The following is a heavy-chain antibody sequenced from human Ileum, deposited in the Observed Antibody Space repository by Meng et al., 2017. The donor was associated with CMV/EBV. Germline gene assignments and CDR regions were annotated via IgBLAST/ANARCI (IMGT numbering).Heavy chain of an antibody. CDR1: GFPFGAYY. CDR2: ITGSGDII. J-gene: IGHJ4*02. D-gene: IGHD4-17*01. CDR3: ARGNYGFDY. V-gene: IGHV3-11*01. Sequence: LRRACAASGFPFGAYYMTWVRQAPGKGLEWVSHITGSGDIIYYADSVKGRFTISRDNAKSSLYLEINSLRAEDTAVYYCARGNYGFDYWGQGTLVTVSS.